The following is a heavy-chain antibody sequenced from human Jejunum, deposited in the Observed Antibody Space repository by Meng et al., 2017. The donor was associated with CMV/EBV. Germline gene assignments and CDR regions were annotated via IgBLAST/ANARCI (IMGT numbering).Heavy chain of an antibody. V-gene: IGHV3-48*03. CDR1: GFAFSSYD. D-gene: IGHD2-15*01. CDR2: ISDSGRTI. J-gene: IGHJ6*02. Sequence: ASGFAFSSYDMNWVRQAPGKGLEWVSYISDSGRTIYYIDSVKGRFTISRDNAKNSLYLQMNSLRAEDTAVYYCARENSWYSYAMAVWGQGTTVTVSS. CDR3: ARENSWYSYAMAV.